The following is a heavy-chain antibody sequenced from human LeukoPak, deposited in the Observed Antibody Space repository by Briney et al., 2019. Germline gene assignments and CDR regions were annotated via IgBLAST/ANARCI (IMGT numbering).Heavy chain of an antibody. V-gene: IGHV4-59*01. J-gene: IGHJ6*03. Sequence: SETLSLTCTDSGGSISSYYWSWIRQPPGKGLEWIGYIYYSGSTNYNPSLKSRVTISVDTSKNQFSLKLSSVTAADTAVYYCAREYSSSAGRYYYYMDVWGKGTTVTVSS. CDR2: IYYSGST. CDR1: GGSISSYY. D-gene: IGHD6-6*01. CDR3: AREYSSSAGRYYYYMDV.